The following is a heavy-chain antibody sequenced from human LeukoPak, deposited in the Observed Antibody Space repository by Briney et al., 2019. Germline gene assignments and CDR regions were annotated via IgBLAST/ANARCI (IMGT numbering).Heavy chain of an antibody. CDR1: GYTFTGYY. CDR3: AREVREDTAMAYYYYYGMDV. CDR2: INPNSGGT. D-gene: IGHD5-18*01. V-gene: IGHV1-2*02. J-gene: IGHJ6*02. Sequence: ASVKVSCKASGYTFTGYYTHWVRQAPGQGLEWMGWINPNSGGTNYAQKFQGRVTMTRDTSISTAYMELSRLRSDDTAVYYCAREVREDTAMAYYYYYGMDVWGQGTTVTVSS.